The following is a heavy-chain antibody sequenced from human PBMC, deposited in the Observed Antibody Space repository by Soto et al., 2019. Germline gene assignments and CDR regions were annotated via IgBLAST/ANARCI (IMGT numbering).Heavy chain of an antibody. D-gene: IGHD2-21*02. CDR2: IYSGGST. CDR3: ARTLVTATNYFDY. V-gene: IGHV3-53*01. Sequence: GGSLRLSCAAPGFTVSSNYMSWVRQAPGKGLEWVSVIYSGGSTYYADSVKGRFTISRDNSKNTLYLQMNSLRAEDTAVYYCARTLVTATNYFDYWGQGTLVTVYS. J-gene: IGHJ4*02. CDR1: GFTVSSNY.